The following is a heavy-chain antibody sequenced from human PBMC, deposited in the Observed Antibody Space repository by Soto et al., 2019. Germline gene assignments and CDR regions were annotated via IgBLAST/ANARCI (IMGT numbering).Heavy chain of an antibody. Sequence: QVPLVQSGAEVKKPGSSVKVSCKASGGTFSSYTISWVRQAPGQGLEWMGRIIPILGIANYAQKFQGRVTITADKSTGTAYMELSSLRSEDTAVYYCARDGVVVVEGYFDPWGRGTLVTVS. J-gene: IGHJ2*01. V-gene: IGHV1-69*08. D-gene: IGHD2-15*01. CDR2: IIPILGIA. CDR3: ARDGVVVVEGYFDP. CDR1: GGTFSSYT.